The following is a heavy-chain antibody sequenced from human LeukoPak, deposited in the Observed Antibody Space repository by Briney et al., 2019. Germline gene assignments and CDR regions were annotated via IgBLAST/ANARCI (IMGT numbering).Heavy chain of an antibody. J-gene: IGHJ5*02. CDR1: GGSISSGSHY. V-gene: IGHV4-61*02. CDR2: VYSSGST. Sequence: KASETLSLTCTVSGGSISSGSHYWSWIRQPAGKGLEWIGRVYSSGSTDYNPSLKSRLSISVDTSKIQFSLRLSSVTVADTAVYYCARTPLRGATFLTSYPNWFDTWGQGTLVTVSS. CDR3: ARTPLRGATFLTSYPNWFDT. D-gene: IGHD3-10*01.